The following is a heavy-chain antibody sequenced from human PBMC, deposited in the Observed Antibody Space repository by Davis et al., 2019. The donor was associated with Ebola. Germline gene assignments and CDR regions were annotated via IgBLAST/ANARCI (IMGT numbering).Heavy chain of an antibody. CDR1: GFTFDAYA. Sequence: GESLKISCAASGFTFDAYAMSWVRQAPGKGLEWVSGINWNGGSAGYVDSVKGRFTISRDNAKNSLYLRLSSLRAEDTALYYCARVNAVTGYSRFDSWGQGTLVTVSS. CDR3: ARVNAVTGYSRFDS. CDR2: INWNGGSA. J-gene: IGHJ5*01. D-gene: IGHD3-9*01. V-gene: IGHV3-20*04.